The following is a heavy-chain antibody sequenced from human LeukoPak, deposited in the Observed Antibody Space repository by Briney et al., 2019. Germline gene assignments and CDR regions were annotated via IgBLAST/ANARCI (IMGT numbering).Heavy chain of an antibody. CDR1: GGSFSGYY. CDR2: INHSGRT. CDR3: ARQNYGAAPLRY. Sequence: SETLSLTCAVYGGSFSGYYWSWIRQPPGRGLEWIGEINHSGRTNYNPSLKSRVTISVDTSKNQFSLKLSSVTAADTAVYYCARQNYGAAPLRYWGQGTLVTVSS. D-gene: IGHD4/OR15-4a*01. V-gene: IGHV4-34*01. J-gene: IGHJ4*02.